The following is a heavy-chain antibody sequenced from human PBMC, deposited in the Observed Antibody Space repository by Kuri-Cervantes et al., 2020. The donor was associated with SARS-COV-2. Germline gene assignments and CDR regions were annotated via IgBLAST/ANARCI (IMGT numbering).Heavy chain of an antibody. CDR2: ISYDGNNK. J-gene: IGHJ4*02. D-gene: IGHD3-22*01. CDR3: ARELAPDYYDSSGYYTLGFDY. CDR1: GFKFSRTD. V-gene: IGHV3-30*03. Sequence: GGSLRLSCAASGFKFSRTDMHWVRQAPGKGLEWVAFISYDGNNKKCIASGKGRFTISRDNSKNTLYLQMNSLRAEDTAVYYCARELAPDYYDSSGYYTLGFDYWGQGTLVTVSS.